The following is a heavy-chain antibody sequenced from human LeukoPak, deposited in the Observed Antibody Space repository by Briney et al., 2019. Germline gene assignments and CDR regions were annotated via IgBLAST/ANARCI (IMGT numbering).Heavy chain of an antibody. V-gene: IGHV3-21*01. CDR1: GFTFSTNS. J-gene: IGHJ6*03. CDR3: AKDLTTVATPYYYYYMDV. Sequence: GGSLRLSCAASGFTFSTNSMNWVRQAPGKGLEWVSSIGISSSHTFYADLVKGRFTISRDNAENSVYLQMNSLRAEDTAVYYCAKDLTTVATPYYYYYMDVWGKGTTVTVSS. CDR2: IGISSSHT. D-gene: IGHD4-23*01.